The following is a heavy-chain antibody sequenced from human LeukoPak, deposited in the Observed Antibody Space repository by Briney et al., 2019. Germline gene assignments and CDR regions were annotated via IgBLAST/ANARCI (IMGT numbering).Heavy chain of an antibody. D-gene: IGHD4/OR15-4a*01. V-gene: IGHV3-23*01. CDR3: ARRAGAYSHPYDY. J-gene: IGHJ4*02. Sequence: GGSLRLSCAASGFTFSSYAMSWVRQAPGKGLEWVSAISGSGGSTYYSDSVRGRFTISRDNSKNTLYLQMNSLRAEDTAVYYCARRAGAYSHPYDYWGQGTLVTVSS. CDR1: GFTFSSYA. CDR2: ISGSGGST.